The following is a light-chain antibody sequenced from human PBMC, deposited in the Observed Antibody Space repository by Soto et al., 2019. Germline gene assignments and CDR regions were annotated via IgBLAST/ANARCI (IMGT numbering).Light chain of an antibody. Sequence: QSALTQPASVSGSPGQSITISCTGTSSDLAIYNYVSWYQQQPGKAPKLMIYQVTNRPSGVSNRFSGSRSGNTASLTIPGIHPEDAADYSCSSYTDSSIYVFGSGTKVTV. V-gene: IGLV2-14*01. CDR2: QVT. CDR1: SSDLAIYNY. CDR3: SSYTDSSIYV. J-gene: IGLJ1*01.